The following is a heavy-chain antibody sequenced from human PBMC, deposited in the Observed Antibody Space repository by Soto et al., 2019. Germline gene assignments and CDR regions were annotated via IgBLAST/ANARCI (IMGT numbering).Heavy chain of an antibody. Sequence: ESGGGVVQPGRSLRLSCAASGFTFSSYALHWVRQAPGKGLEWVAIISYDGSNKYYADSVKGRFTISRDNSKNTLYLQMNSLRAEDTAVYYCARDAQYYFDYGGQGTLVTVSS. J-gene: IGHJ4*02. CDR2: ISYDGSNK. V-gene: IGHV3-30-3*01. CDR1: GFTFSSYA. CDR3: ARDAQYYFDY.